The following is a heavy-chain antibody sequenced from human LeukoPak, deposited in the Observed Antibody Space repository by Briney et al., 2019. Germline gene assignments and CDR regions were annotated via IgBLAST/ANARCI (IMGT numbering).Heavy chain of an antibody. J-gene: IGHJ4*02. D-gene: IGHD3-9*01. Sequence: SETLSLTCTVSGYSISSGYYWGWIRQPPGKGLEWIGSIYHSGSTYYNPSLKSRVTISVDTSKNQFSLKLSSVTAADTAVYYCARDTYDRLEGQWGQGTLVTVSS. V-gene: IGHV4-38-2*02. CDR3: ARDTYDRLEGQ. CDR1: GYSISSGYY. CDR2: IYHSGST.